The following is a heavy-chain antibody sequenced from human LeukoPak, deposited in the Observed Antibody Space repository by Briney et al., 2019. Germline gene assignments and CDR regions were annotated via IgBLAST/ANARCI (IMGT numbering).Heavy chain of an antibody. V-gene: IGHV3-30-3*01. CDR2: ISYDGSNK. J-gene: IGHJ4*02. D-gene: IGHD3-22*01. CDR3: ARGSDASSGYLVPSHFAY. CDR1: GFTFSSYA. Sequence: GGSLRLSCAASGFTFSSYAMHWVRQAPGKGLEWGAVISYDGSNKYYADSVKGRFTISRDNSKNTLYLQRNMLRPEDRAWNYSARGSDASSGYLVPSHFAYWGQGTLVTVSS.